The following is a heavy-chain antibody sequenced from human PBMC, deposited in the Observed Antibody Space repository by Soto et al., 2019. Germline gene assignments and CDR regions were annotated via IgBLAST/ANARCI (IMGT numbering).Heavy chain of an antibody. CDR3: TPYSSGGFDY. V-gene: IGHV3-30-3*01. J-gene: IGHJ4*02. Sequence: GPLRLSCAAPVFTFSSYAMHWVRQAPGKGLEWVAVISYDGSNKYYADSVKGRFTISRDNSKNTLYLQMNSLRAEDTAVYYCTPYSSGGFDYWGQGTLVTVSS. CDR1: VFTFSSYA. CDR2: ISYDGSNK. D-gene: IGHD6-19*01.